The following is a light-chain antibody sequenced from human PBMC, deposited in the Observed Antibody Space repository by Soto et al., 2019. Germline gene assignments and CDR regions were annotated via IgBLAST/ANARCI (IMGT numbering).Light chain of an antibody. CDR1: QSVSSN. J-gene: IGKJ5*01. CDR2: GSS. V-gene: IGKV3-15*01. CDR3: LQDHDWPLST. Sequence: EIVLTQSPATLSVSPGERATLSCRASQSVSSNLAWYQQKLGQAPRVLIYGSSSRATGVPARSSGSGSGTEFTLTISSLQSEDSGIYYCLQDHDWPLSTFGQGTQLEIK.